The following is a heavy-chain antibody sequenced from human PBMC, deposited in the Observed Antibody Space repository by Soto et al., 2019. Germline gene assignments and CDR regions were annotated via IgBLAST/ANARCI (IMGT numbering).Heavy chain of an antibody. V-gene: IGHV1-8*01. Sequence: GASVKVSCKASGYTFTNYDINWVRQATGQGLEWMGWMNPNSGNTGFAQRFQGRVTMTRNTPITTAYMELNSLRSEDTAVYYCARGPQCSSTSCFLKSAWFDPWGQGTLVTVSS. J-gene: IGHJ5*02. CDR2: MNPNSGNT. D-gene: IGHD2-2*01. CDR3: ARGPQCSSTSCFLKSAWFDP. CDR1: GYTFTNYD.